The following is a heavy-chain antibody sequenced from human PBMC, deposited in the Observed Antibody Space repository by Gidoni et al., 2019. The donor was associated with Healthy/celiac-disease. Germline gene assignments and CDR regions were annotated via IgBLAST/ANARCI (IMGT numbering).Heavy chain of an antibody. J-gene: IGHJ5*02. V-gene: IGHV4-59*01. CDR2: IYYSGST. Sequence: QVQLQESGPGLGKPSETLSLTCTVSGGSISSYYWSWIRQPPGKGLEWIGYIYYSGSTNYNPSLKSRVTISVDTSKNQFSLKLSSVTAADTAVYYCARDYGSGSYRWFDPWGQGTLVTVSS. D-gene: IGHD3-10*01. CDR3: ARDYGSGSYRWFDP. CDR1: GGSISSYY.